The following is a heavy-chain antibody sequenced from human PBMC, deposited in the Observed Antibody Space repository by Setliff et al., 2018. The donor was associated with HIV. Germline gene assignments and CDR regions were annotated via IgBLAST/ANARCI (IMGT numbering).Heavy chain of an antibody. J-gene: IGHJ4*02. Sequence: GASVKVSCKASGYTFTDYYMHWVRQAPGQGLEWMGMINPSGGSASYAQKFQGRVTMSRDTSTSTVYMELSSLRSEDTAVYYCARADSSNWYHVDYWGQGTLVTVSS. CDR2: INPSGGSA. CDR1: GYTFTDYY. D-gene: IGHD6-13*01. V-gene: IGHV1-46*01. CDR3: ARADSSNWYHVDY.